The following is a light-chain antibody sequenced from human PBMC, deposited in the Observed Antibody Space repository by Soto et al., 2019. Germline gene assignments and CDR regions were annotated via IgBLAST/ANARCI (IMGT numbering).Light chain of an antibody. V-gene: IGLV1-40*01. Sequence: QPVLTQPPSVSAAPGQMVTISCTGSSSNIGAGYDVHWYQQLPGTAPKLLIYGNSNRPSGVPDRFSGSKSGTSASLAITGLQAEDEADYYCQSYDSSLSGVVFGGGTQLTVL. J-gene: IGLJ2*01. CDR3: QSYDSSLSGVV. CDR1: SSNIGAGYD. CDR2: GNS.